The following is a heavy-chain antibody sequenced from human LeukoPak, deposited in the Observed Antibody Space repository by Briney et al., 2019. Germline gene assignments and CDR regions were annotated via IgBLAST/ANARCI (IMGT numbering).Heavy chain of an antibody. CDR1: GFTFSSYS. J-gene: IGHJ6*02. V-gene: IGHV3-21*01. CDR2: SGSSSYM. Sequence: GGSLRLSCAASGFTFSSYSMNWVRQAPGKGLQWVSSSGSSSYMYYGDSAKGRFTISRDNAKDSLYLQMNSLWADDTAVYYCARADTGLVSAWYYYGMDVWGQGTTVTVSS. CDR3: ARADTGLVSAWYYYGMDV. D-gene: IGHD5-18*01.